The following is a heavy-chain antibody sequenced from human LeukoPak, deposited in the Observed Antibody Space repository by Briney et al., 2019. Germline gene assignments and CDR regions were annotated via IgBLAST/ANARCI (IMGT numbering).Heavy chain of an antibody. D-gene: IGHD3-22*01. CDR1: GYTFTGYY. CDR2: INSSGGST. Sequence: ASVKVSCKASGYTFTGYYMHWVRQAPGQGLEWMGIINSSGGSTSYAQKFQGRATMTRDTSTSTVYMELSSLRSEDTAVYYCARDGHYYDSSGYFVPSEYFDYWGQGTLVTVSS. CDR3: ARDGHYYDSSGYFVPSEYFDY. V-gene: IGHV1-46*01. J-gene: IGHJ4*02.